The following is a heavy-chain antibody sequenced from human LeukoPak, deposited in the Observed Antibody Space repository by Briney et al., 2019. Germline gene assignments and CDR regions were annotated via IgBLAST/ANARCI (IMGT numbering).Heavy chain of an antibody. Sequence: GASVKVSCKASGYTFTSYGISWVRQAPGEGLEWMGWISADNGNTNYAQKLQGRVTMTTDTSTRTAYMELRSLRSDDTAVYYCARGGGRITMVVVVIPGYYFDYWGQGTLVTVSS. V-gene: IGHV1-18*01. CDR2: ISADNGNT. D-gene: IGHD3-22*01. CDR3: ARGGGRITMVVVVIPGYYFDY. J-gene: IGHJ4*02. CDR1: GYTFTSYG.